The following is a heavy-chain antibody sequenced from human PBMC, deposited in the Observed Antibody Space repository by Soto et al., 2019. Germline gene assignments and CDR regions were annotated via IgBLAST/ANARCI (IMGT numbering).Heavy chain of an antibody. CDR1: GFTFSSYA. Sequence: PGGSLRLSCAASGFTFSSYAMHWVRQAPGKGLEWVAVISYDGSNKYYADSVKGRFTISRDNSKNTLYLQMNSLRAEDTAVYYCARVGVKRIAVAAFDYWGQGTLVTVSS. CDR3: ARVGVKRIAVAAFDY. D-gene: IGHD6-19*01. V-gene: IGHV3-30-3*01. CDR2: ISYDGSNK. J-gene: IGHJ4*02.